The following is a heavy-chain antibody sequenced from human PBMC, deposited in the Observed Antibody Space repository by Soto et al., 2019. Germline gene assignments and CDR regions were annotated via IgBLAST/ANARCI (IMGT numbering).Heavy chain of an antibody. D-gene: IGHD2-21*01. J-gene: IGHJ6*02. CDR2: ITDFGGST. V-gene: IGHV3-23*01. Sequence: GGSLRLSCVASGFTFSSYAMSWVRQAPAKGLEWVSGITDFGGSTYYANSVKGRFTISRDNSKNTLYLQMSSLRAEDTAVYYCARRQISPPTRGEASARGAMDVWGQGTTVTVSS. CDR1: GFTFSSYA. CDR3: ARRQISPPTRGEASARGAMDV.